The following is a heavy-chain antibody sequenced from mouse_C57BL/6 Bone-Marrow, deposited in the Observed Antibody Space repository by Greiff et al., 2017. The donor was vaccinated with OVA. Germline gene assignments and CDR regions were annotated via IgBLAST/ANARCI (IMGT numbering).Heavy chain of an antibody. Sequence: QLQQSGAELVRPGASVKLSCKASGYTFTDYYINWVKQRPGQGLEWIARIYPGSGNTYYNEKFKGKATLTAEKSSSTAYMQLSSLTSEDSAVYFCARRKVSDYWGQGTTLTVSS. CDR1: GYTFTDYY. J-gene: IGHJ2*01. V-gene: IGHV1-76*01. CDR3: ARRKVSDY. CDR2: IYPGSGNT.